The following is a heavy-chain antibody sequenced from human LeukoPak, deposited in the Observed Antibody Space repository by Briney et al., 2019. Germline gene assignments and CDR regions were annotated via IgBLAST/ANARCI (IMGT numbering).Heavy chain of an antibody. CDR3: ARDGRYCIITSCYGYYGMDV. D-gene: IGHD2-2*01. Sequence: GGSLRLSCAASGFIFSDYYMSWIRQAPGKGLEWIAYISISTNYINSADSVKGRFTISRDNAKNTLYLQMNSLRAEDTAVYYCARDGRYCIITSCYGYYGMDVWGQGTTVTVSS. J-gene: IGHJ6*02. CDR2: ISISTNYI. CDR1: GFIFSDYY. V-gene: IGHV3-11*05.